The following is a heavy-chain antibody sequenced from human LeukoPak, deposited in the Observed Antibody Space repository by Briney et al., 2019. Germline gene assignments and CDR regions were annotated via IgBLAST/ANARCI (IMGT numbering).Heavy chain of an antibody. CDR1: GFTFSSYA. J-gene: IGHJ4*02. D-gene: IGHD6-13*01. V-gene: IGHV3-30-3*01. CDR3: ASNPGYSSSWEEYYFVY. CDR2: ISYDGSNK. Sequence: GGSLRLSCAASGFTFSSYAMHWVRQAPGKGLEWVAVISYDGSNKYYADAVKGRFTISRDNSKNTLYLQMNSLRAEDTAVYYCASNPGYSSSWEEYYFVYWGQGTLVTVSS.